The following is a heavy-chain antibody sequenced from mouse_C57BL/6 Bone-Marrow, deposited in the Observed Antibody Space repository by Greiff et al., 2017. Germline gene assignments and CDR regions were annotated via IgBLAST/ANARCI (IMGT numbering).Heavy chain of an antibody. Sequence: QVQLQQSGAELVRPGSSVKLSCKASGYTFTSYWMHWVKQRPIQGLEWIGNIDPSDSETHYNQKFKDKATLTVDKSSSTAYMQLSSLTSEDSAVYYCARGREGANYDYWGQGTMLTVS. CDR3: ARGREGANYDY. CDR1: GYTFTSYW. V-gene: IGHV1-52*01. CDR2: IDPSDSET. J-gene: IGHJ2*01. D-gene: IGHD1-1*01.